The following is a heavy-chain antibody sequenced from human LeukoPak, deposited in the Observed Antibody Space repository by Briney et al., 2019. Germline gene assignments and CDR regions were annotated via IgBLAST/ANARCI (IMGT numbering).Heavy chain of an antibody. Sequence: SETLSLTCTVSGGSISSYYWGWIRQPPGKGLEWIGSIYHSGSTYYNPSLKSRVTISVDTSKNQVSLKLSSVTAADTAVYYCARRAYYYDSSGYYYSEWFDPWGQGTLVTVSS. V-gene: IGHV4-38-2*02. CDR3: ARRAYYYDSSGYYYSEWFDP. J-gene: IGHJ5*02. CDR1: GGSISSYY. D-gene: IGHD3-22*01. CDR2: IYHSGST.